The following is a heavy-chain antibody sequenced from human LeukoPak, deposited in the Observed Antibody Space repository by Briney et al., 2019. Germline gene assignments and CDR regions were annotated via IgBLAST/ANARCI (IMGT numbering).Heavy chain of an antibody. CDR1: GFTFSSYA. Sequence: GGSLRLSCAASGFTFSSYAMHWVRQAPGKGLEYVSAISSNGGSTYYANSAKGRFTISRDNSKNTLYLQMGSLRAEDMAVYYCARAISHYDFWSGYSDYWGQGTLVTVSS. D-gene: IGHD3-3*01. CDR3: ARAISHYDFWSGYSDY. CDR2: ISSNGGST. J-gene: IGHJ4*02. V-gene: IGHV3-64*01.